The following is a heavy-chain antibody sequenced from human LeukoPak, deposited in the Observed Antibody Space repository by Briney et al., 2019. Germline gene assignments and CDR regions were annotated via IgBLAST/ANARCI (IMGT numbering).Heavy chain of an antibody. D-gene: IGHD6-6*01. Sequence: GGSLRLSCAASGFTFSDYYMSWIRQAPGKGLEWVSYISSSGSTIYYADSVKGRFTISSDNAKNSLYLQMNSLRAEDTAVYYCARAGYSSSSHFDYWGQGTLVTVSS. CDR2: ISSSGSTI. V-gene: IGHV3-11*01. CDR1: GFTFSDYY. CDR3: ARAGYSSSSHFDY. J-gene: IGHJ4*02.